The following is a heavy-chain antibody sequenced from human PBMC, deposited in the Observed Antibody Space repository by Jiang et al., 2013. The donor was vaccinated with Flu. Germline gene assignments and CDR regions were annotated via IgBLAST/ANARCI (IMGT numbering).Heavy chain of an antibody. CDR2: IIPIFGTA. D-gene: IGHD6-19*01. Sequence: SSVKVSCKASGGTFSSYAISWVRQAPGQGLEWMGGIIPIFGTANYAQKFQGRVTITADKSTSTAYMELSSLRSEDTAVYYCARERPGYSSGWYFDYWGQGTLVTVSS. V-gene: IGHV1-69*06. CDR1: GGTFSSYA. CDR3: ARERPGYSSGWYFDY. J-gene: IGHJ4*02.